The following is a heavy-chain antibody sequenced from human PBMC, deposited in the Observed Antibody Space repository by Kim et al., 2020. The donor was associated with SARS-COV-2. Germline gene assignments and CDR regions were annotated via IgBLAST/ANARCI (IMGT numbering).Heavy chain of an antibody. Sequence: SETLSLTCTVSGGSISSYYWSWIRQPPGKGLEWIGYIYYSGSTNYNPSLKSRVTISVDTSKNQFSLKLSSVTAADTAVYYCASHPSGQLGTFDYWGQGTLVTVSS. D-gene: IGHD6-13*01. CDR1: GGSISSYY. J-gene: IGHJ4*02. V-gene: IGHV4-59*01. CDR2: IYYSGST. CDR3: ASHPSGQLGTFDY.